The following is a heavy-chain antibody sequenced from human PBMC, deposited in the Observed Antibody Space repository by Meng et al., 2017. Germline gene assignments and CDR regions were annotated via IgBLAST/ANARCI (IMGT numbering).Heavy chain of an antibody. D-gene: IGHD6-13*01. Sequence: SCAASGFTFDDYAMHWVRQAPGKGLEWVSLISWDGGSTYYADSVKGRFTISRDNSKNSLYLQMNSLRAEDTALYYCAKDKGIAAAGTSFGYFDYWGQGTLVTVSS. V-gene: IGHV3-43D*03. J-gene: IGHJ4*02. CDR3: AKDKGIAAAGTSFGYFDY. CDR2: ISWDGGST. CDR1: GFTFDDYA.